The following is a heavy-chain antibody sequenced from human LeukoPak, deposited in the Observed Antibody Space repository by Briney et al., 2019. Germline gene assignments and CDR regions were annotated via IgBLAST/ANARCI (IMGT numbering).Heavy chain of an antibody. CDR1: GGSISSCY. Sequence: PSETLSLTCTVSGGSISSCYWGWIRQPPGEGLEWIGSVYRSGSTYYNPSLKSRVTISVDTSKNQISLKVRSVTAADTAVYYCARENWVFDYWGQGILVTVSS. V-gene: IGHV4-38-2*02. CDR3: ARENWVFDY. D-gene: IGHD7-27*01. J-gene: IGHJ4*02. CDR2: VYRSGST.